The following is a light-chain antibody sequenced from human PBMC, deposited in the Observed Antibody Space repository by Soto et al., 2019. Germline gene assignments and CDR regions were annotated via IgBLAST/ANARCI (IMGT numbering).Light chain of an antibody. CDR2: DAS. Sequence: AIQLTQSPSSLYASVGDRVTITCRASQGISSALAWNQQKPGKAPKLLIYDASSLESGVPSRFSGSGSGTDFTLTISCLQPEDFATYYCQQFNSYPLSFGQGTRREIK. CDR3: QQFNSYPLS. CDR1: QGISSA. J-gene: IGKJ5*01. V-gene: IGKV1-13*02.